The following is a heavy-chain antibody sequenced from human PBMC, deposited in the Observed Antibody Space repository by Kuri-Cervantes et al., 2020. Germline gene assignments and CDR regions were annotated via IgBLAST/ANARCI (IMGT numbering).Heavy chain of an antibody. V-gene: IGHV3-23*01. D-gene: IGHD2-15*01. Sequence: GESLKISCAASGFTFSSYAMSWVRQAPGKGLEWVSAISGSGGSTYYADSVKGRFTISRDNSKNTLYLQMNSLRAEDTAVYYCAKDLGALGLSRVGGSCGQGTLVTVSS. J-gene: IGHJ4*02. CDR1: GFTFSSYA. CDR3: AKDLGALGLSRVGGS. CDR2: ISGSGGST.